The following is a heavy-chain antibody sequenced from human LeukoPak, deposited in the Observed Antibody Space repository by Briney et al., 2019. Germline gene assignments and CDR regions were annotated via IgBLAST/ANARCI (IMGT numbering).Heavy chain of an antibody. V-gene: IGHV3-15*01. CDR3: TTLPWAYCGGDCYSVYYYYMDV. CDR1: GFTFSNAW. D-gene: IGHD2-21*01. CDR2: IKSKTDGGTT. J-gene: IGHJ6*03. Sequence: GGSLRLSCAASGFTFSNAWMSWVRQAPGKGLEWVGRIKSKTDGGTTDYAAPVKGRFTISRDDSKNTLYLQMNSLKTEDTAVYYCTTLPWAYCGGDCYSVYYYYMDVWGKGTTVTVSS.